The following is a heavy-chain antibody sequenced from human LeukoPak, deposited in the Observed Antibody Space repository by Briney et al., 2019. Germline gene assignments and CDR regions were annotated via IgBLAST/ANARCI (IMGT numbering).Heavy chain of an antibody. Sequence: ASVKVSCKASGYTFTGYYMRWVRQAPGQGLEWMGRINPNSGGTNYAQKFQGRVTMTRDTSISTAYMELSRLRSDDTAVYYCARDVCSSTSCLLYYYYGMDVWGQGTTVTVSS. CDR1: GYTFTGYY. J-gene: IGHJ6*02. CDR2: INPNSGGT. CDR3: ARDVCSSTSCLLYYYYGMDV. V-gene: IGHV1-2*06. D-gene: IGHD2-2*01.